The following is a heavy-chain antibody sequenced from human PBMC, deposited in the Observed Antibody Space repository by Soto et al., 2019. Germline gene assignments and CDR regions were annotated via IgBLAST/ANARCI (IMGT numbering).Heavy chain of an antibody. CDR3: ARCVGTVRGVCHYGMDV. CDR2: IIPIFGTA. Sequence: SVKVSCKASGDTFSSYAISWVRQAPGQGLEWMGGIIPIFGTANYAQKFQGRVTITADESISTAYLQWSSLKASDTAMYYCARCVGTVRGVCHYGMDVWGQGTTVTVSS. V-gene: IGHV1-69*13. D-gene: IGHD3-10*01. J-gene: IGHJ6*02. CDR1: GDTFSSYA.